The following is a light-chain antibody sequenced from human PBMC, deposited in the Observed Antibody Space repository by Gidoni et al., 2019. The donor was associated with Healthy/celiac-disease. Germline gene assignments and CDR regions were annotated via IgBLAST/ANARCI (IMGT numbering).Light chain of an antibody. CDR2: GKN. CDR1: RSYY. J-gene: IGLJ1*01. Sequence: RSYYASWYQQKPGQAPVLVIYGKNNRPSGIPDRFSGSSLGNTASLTITGAQAEDEADYYCNSRDSSGNLFVFGTGTKVTVL. V-gene: IGLV3-19*01. CDR3: NSRDSSGNLFV.